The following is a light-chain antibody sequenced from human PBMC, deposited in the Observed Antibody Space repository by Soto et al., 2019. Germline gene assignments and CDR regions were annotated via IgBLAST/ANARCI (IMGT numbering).Light chain of an antibody. CDR1: QGTSNY. CDR2: AAS. CDR3: QQSYNSPPIT. Sequence: DIQMTQSPSSLSASVGDRVTITCRASQGTSNYLAWYQQKPGKVPKLLIYAASTLQSGVPSRFRGSGYGTDFALTISSLTPEDFATYYCQQSYNSPPITFGQGTRLEIK. J-gene: IGKJ5*01. V-gene: IGKV1-39*01.